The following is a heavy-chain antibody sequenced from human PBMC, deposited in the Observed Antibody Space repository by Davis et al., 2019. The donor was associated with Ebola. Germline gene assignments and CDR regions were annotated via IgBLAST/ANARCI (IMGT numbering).Heavy chain of an antibody. CDR3: ARGDYDFWKVGLDY. Sequence: ASVKVSCKASGYTFTGYYMHWVRQAPGQGLEWMGWINAGNGNTKYSQKFQGRVTITRDTSASTAYMELSSLRSEDTAVYYCARGDYDFWKVGLDYWGQGTLVTVSS. D-gene: IGHD3-3*01. V-gene: IGHV1-3*01. CDR2: INAGNGNT. CDR1: GYTFTGYY. J-gene: IGHJ4*02.